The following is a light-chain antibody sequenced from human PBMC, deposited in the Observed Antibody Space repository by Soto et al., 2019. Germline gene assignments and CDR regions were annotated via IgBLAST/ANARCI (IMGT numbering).Light chain of an antibody. CDR1: QDITNY. V-gene: IGKV1-33*01. CDR3: QQYEDIPPT. J-gene: IGKJ5*01. CDR2: DAS. Sequence: DIQMTQSPSSLTASVGDSVTINCQASQDITNYLNWYQHKPGKAPKLLIYDASNLEPGVPSRFSGRGSGRDFTFTISSLQPEDTATYYCQQYEDIPPTFGQGTRLDIK.